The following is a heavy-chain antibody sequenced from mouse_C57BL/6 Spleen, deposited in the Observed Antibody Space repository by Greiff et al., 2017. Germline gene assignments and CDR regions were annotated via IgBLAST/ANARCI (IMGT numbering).Heavy chain of an antibody. CDR1: GYTFTSYW. CDR2: INPSNGGT. D-gene: IGHD4-1*01. Sequence: VQLQQPGPELVKPGASVKLSCTASGYTFTSYWMHWVKQRPGQGLEWIGNINPSNGGTNYNEKFKSKATLTVDKSSSTAYMQLSSLTSEDSAVYYCARSLTGNYYAMDYWGQGTSVTVSS. CDR3: ARSLTGNYYAMDY. V-gene: IGHV1-53*01. J-gene: IGHJ4*01.